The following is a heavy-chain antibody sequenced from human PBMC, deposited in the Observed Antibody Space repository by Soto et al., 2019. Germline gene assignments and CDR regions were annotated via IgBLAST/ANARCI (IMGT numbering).Heavy chain of an antibody. CDR1: GFTFTSSA. V-gene: IGHV1-58*01. CDR3: AAEGLYDSSGYRFHWYFDL. D-gene: IGHD3-22*01. J-gene: IGHJ2*01. CDR2: IVVGSGNT. Sequence: QMQLVQSGPEVKKPGTSVKVSCKASGFTFTSSAVQWVRQARGQRLEWIGWIVVGSGNTNYAQKFQERVTITRDMSTSTAYMELSSLRSEDTAVYYCAAEGLYDSSGYRFHWYFDLWGRGTLVTVSS.